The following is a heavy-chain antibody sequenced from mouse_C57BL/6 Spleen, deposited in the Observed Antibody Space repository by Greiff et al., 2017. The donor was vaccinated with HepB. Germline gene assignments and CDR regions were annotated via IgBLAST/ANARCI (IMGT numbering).Heavy chain of an antibody. V-gene: IGHV1-19*01. CDR3: ARYGYYGRFAY. J-gene: IGHJ3*01. CDR2: INPYNGGT. D-gene: IGHD2-3*01. CDR1: GYTFTDYY. Sequence: DVKLQESGPVLVKPGASVKMSCKASGYTFTDYYTNWVKQSHGKSLEWIGVINPYNGGTSYNQKFKGKATLTVDKSSSTAYMELNSLTSEDSAVYYCARYGYYGRFAYWGQGTLVTVSA.